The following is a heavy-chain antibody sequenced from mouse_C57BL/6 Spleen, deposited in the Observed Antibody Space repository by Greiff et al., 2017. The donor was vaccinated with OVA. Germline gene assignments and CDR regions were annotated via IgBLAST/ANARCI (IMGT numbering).Heavy chain of an antibody. CDR3: ARGTYYSNYLYAMDY. J-gene: IGHJ4*01. CDR2: IDPNSGGT. Sequence: VQLQQPGAELVKPGASVKLSCKASGYTFTSYWMHWVKQRPGRGLEWIGRIDPNSGGTKYNEKFKSKATLTVDKPSSTAYMQLSSLTSEDSAVYYCARGTYYSNYLYAMDYWGQGTSVTVSS. D-gene: IGHD2-5*01. V-gene: IGHV1-72*01. CDR1: GYTFTSYW.